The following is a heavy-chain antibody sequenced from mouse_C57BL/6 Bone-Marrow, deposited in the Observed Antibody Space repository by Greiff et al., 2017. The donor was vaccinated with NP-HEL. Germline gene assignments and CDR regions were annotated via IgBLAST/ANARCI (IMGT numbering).Heavy chain of an antibody. CDR3: TTSVSGYDGYYFDY. CDR2: IDPENGDT. D-gene: IGHD2-2*01. Sequence: VQLQQSGAELVRPGASVKLSCTASGFNIKDDYMHWVKQRPEQGLEWIGWIDPENGDTEYASKFQGKATITADTSSNTAYLQLSSLTSEDTAVYYCTTSVSGYDGYYFDYWGQGTTLTVSS. V-gene: IGHV14-4*01. CDR1: GFNIKDDY. J-gene: IGHJ2*01.